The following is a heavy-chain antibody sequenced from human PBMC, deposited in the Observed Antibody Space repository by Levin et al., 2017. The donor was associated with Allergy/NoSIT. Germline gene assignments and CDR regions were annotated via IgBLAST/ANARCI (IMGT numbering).Heavy chain of an antibody. V-gene: IGHV3-9*01. Sequence: GGSLRLSCAASGFTFDDYAMHWVRQAPGKGLEWVSGISWNSGSIGYADSVKGRFTISRDNAKNSLYLQMNSLRAEDTALYYCAKAARYNWNYVSRGYAFDIWGQGTMVTVSS. CDR3: AKAARYNWNYVSRGYAFDI. CDR2: ISWNSGSI. CDR1: GFTFDDYA. J-gene: IGHJ3*02. D-gene: IGHD1-7*01.